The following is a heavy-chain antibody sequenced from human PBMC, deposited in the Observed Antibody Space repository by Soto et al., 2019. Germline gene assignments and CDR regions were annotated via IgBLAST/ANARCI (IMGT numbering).Heavy chain of an antibody. V-gene: IGHV4-4*02. D-gene: IGHD2-15*01. CDR1: GGSVRAPDW. CDR3: ARVRQCCSANYCYFDP. Sequence: PSETLSLTCTLSGGSVRAPDWWNWVRQSPDKGLEWIAEVHISGHSNYNPSLRSRVSVSIDSSKNQFYLNLNSVTAADTAIYSCARVRQCCSANYCYFDPWGQGTQVTVSS. J-gene: IGHJ5*01. CDR2: VHISGHS.